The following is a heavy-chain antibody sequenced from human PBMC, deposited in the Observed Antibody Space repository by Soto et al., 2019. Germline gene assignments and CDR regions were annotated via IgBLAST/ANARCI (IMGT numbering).Heavy chain of an antibody. V-gene: IGHV5-51*01. CDR3: AGHNIHSSSWYRNYYYYGMDV. Sequence: GESLKISCKGSGYSFTSYWIGWVRQMPGKGLEWMGIIYPGDSDTRYSPSFQGQVTISADKSISTAYLQWSSLKASDTAMYYCAGHNIHSSSWYRNYYYYGMDVWGQGTTVTVSS. CDR1: GYSFTSYW. D-gene: IGHD6-13*01. CDR2: IYPGDSDT. J-gene: IGHJ6*02.